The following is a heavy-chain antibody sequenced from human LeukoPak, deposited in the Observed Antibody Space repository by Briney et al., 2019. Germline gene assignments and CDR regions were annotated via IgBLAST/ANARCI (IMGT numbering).Heavy chain of an antibody. Sequence: SETLSLTCAVYGGSFSGYYWSWIRQPPGKGLEWIGEINHSGSTNYNPSLKSRVTISVDTSKNQISLKLSSVTAADTAVYYCASATLYYDYVWGPTRDAFDIWGQGTMVTVSS. CDR1: GGSFSGYY. V-gene: IGHV4-34*01. D-gene: IGHD3-16*01. CDR2: INHSGST. CDR3: ASATLYYDYVWGPTRDAFDI. J-gene: IGHJ3*02.